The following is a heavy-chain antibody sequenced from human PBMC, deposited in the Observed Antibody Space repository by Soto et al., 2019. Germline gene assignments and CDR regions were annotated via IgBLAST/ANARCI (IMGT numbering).Heavy chain of an antibody. CDR2: INPSGGST. V-gene: IGHV1-46*01. J-gene: IGHJ3*02. Sequence: AAVKVSCKSCRYTFTSYYMHLLRQSTGRGREWMGIINPSGGSTSYAQKFQGRVTMTRDTSTSTVYMELSSLRSEDTAVYYCARADYYDSSGYYPSDAFDIWGQGTMVTVSS. CDR3: ARADYYDSSGYYPSDAFDI. CDR1: RYTFTSYY. D-gene: IGHD3-22*01.